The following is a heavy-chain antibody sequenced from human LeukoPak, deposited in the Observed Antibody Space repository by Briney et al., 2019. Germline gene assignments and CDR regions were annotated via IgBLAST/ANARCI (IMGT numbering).Heavy chain of an antibody. Sequence: SETLSLTCTVSGGSISSGSYYWSWIRQPAGKGLEWIGRIYSSGSTNYNPSLKSRVTISIDTSKNQFSLKLSSVTAADTAVYYCARVYPPPPGSSWYYVDYWGQGTLVTVSS. CDR2: IYSSGST. CDR3: ARVYPPPPGSSWYYVDY. J-gene: IGHJ4*02. V-gene: IGHV4-61*02. CDR1: GGSISSGSYY. D-gene: IGHD6-13*01.